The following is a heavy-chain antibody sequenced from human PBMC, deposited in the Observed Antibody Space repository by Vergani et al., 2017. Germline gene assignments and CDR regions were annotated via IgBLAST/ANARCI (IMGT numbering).Heavy chain of an antibody. CDR3: ARQSSTSSGRVLDY. Sequence: QLQLQESGPGLVKPSETLSLTCAVYGGSFSDYFWSWIRQPPGKRLEWIGGMNHSGSTNYNPSLKSRVTILVDTPKNVFSLRLISVTAADTAVYYCARQSSTSSGRVLDYWGQGILVTVSS. CDR1: GGSFSDYF. CDR2: MNHSGST. V-gene: IGHV4-34*01. J-gene: IGHJ4*02. D-gene: IGHD6-6*01.